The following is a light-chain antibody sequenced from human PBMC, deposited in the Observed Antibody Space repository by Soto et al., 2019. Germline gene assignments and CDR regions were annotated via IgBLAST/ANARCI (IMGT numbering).Light chain of an antibody. J-gene: IGKJ2*02. CDR1: QSVSSSY. CDR2: GVS. V-gene: IGKV3-20*01. Sequence: EIVLTQSPGTLSLSPGERATLSCRASQSVSSSYLAWYQQKPGQAPRLLIYGVSSRATGIPDSFSGSGSGTDFTLTISRLEPEDFAVYYCQQYGTSPSTFGQGTKLEIK. CDR3: QQYGTSPST.